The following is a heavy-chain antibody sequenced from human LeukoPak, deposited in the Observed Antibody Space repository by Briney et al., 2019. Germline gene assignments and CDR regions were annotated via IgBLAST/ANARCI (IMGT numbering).Heavy chain of an antibody. Sequence: GGTLRLSCAASGFTFSSYGMSWVRQAPGKGLEWVSAISGSGGSTYYADSVKGRFTVSRDDPHNTLYLQMNSVRAEDTAVYFCARGGVDHYGSGTYYLMYYFDHWGQGALVTVSS. V-gene: IGHV3-23*01. D-gene: IGHD3-10*01. CDR1: GFTFSSYG. CDR2: ISGSGGST. CDR3: ARGGVDHYGSGTYYLMYYFDH. J-gene: IGHJ4*02.